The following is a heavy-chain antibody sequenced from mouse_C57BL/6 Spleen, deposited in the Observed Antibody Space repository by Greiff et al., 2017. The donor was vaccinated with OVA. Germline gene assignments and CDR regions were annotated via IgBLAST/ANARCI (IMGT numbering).Heavy chain of an antibody. CDR2: LWSGGST. CDR1: GFSLTSYG. Sequence: VMLVESGPGLVQPSQSLSITCTVSGFSLTSYGVHWVRQSPGKGLEWLGVLWSGGSTDYNAAFISRLSISKDNSKSQVFLKMNSLQADDTAIYYCARDWDDYAMDYWGQGTSVTVSS. D-gene: IGHD4-1*01. J-gene: IGHJ4*01. V-gene: IGHV2-2*01. CDR3: ARDWDDYAMDY.